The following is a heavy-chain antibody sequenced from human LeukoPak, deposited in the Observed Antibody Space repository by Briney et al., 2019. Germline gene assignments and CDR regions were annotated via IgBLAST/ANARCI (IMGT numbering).Heavy chain of an antibody. CDR2: INPNSGGT. Sequence: ASVKVSCKASGYTFTGYYMHWVRQAPGQGLEWMGWINPNSGGTNYAQKFQGRVTMTRDTSISTAYMELSRLRSDDTAAYYCARSKQGRGYSYGPLFDYWGQGTLVTVSS. V-gene: IGHV1-2*02. D-gene: IGHD5-18*01. CDR1: GYTFTGYY. J-gene: IGHJ4*02. CDR3: ARSKQGRGYSYGPLFDY.